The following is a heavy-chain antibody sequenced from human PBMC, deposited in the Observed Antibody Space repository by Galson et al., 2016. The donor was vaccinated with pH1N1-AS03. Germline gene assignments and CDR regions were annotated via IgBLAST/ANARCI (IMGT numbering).Heavy chain of an antibody. CDR3: ARGIRPYYYAMDV. Sequence: PALVKPTQTLTLTCAISGFSLTTSGMCVNWIRQPPGKALEWLARIDWDDDKYFSTSLKTRPTISRDTSKNHVVLTLTNMGPEDTGTYYCARGIRPYYYAMDVWGQGTTVTVSS. V-gene: IGHV2-70*11. J-gene: IGHJ6*02. CDR1: GFSLTTSGMC. CDR2: IDWDDDK. D-gene: IGHD3-3*02.